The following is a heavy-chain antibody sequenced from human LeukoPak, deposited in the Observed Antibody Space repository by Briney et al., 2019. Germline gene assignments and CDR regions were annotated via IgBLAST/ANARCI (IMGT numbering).Heavy chain of an antibody. CDR1: GGSISSYY. J-gene: IGHJ4*02. Sequence: SETLSLTCTVSGGSISSYYWSWIRQPPGKGLEWIGYIYTSGSTNYNPSLKSRVTISVDTSKNQFSLKLSSVAAADTAVYYCARGESGGNPADWGQGTLVTVSS. CDR3: ARGESGGNPAD. V-gene: IGHV4-4*09. D-gene: IGHD4-23*01. CDR2: IYTSGST.